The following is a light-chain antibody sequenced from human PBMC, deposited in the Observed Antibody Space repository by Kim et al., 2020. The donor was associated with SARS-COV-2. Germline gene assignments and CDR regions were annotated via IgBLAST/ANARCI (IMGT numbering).Light chain of an antibody. CDR1: NIGSKS. J-gene: IGLJ2*01. CDR3: QVWDSSSDVV. V-gene: IGLV3-21*04. CDR2: YDS. Sequence: LTQPPSVSVAPGKTARITCGGNNIGSKSVHWYQQKPGQAPVLVIYYDSDRPSGIPERFSGSNSGNTATLTISRVEAGDEADYYCQVWDSSSDVVFGG.